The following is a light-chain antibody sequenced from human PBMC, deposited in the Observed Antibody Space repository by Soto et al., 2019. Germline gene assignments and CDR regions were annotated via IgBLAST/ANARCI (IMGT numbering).Light chain of an antibody. Sequence: IQLTQSPSSLSASVGDRVTITCRASQGISSYLAWYQQKPGKAPKLLIYAASTLQSGVPSRFSGSGSGTDFTLTISSLQPQDFATYYCQQLNSYPPGLTFGGGTK. CDR2: AAS. V-gene: IGKV1-9*01. CDR1: QGISSY. J-gene: IGKJ4*01. CDR3: QQLNSYPPGLT.